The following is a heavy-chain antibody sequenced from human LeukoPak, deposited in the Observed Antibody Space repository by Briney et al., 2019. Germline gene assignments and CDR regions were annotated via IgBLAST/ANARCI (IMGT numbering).Heavy chain of an antibody. CDR1: GFTFSSYA. D-gene: IGHD3-9*01. V-gene: IGHV3-23*01. CDR2: ISGSGGST. CDR3: AKSYDILTGYYGMDV. Sequence: GSLRLSCAASGFTFSSYAMSWVRQAPGKGLEWVSAISGSGGSTYYADSVKGRFTISRDNSKNTLYLQMNSLRAEDTAVYYCAKSYDILTGYYGMDVWGQGTTVTVSS. J-gene: IGHJ6*02.